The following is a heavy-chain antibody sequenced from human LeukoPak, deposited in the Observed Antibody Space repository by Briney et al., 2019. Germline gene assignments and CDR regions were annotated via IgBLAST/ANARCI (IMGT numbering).Heavy chain of an antibody. V-gene: IGHV3-23*01. CDR2: ITGGGDTT. Sequence: GSLRLSCAASGFTFTSYAMSWVRQAPGKGLEWVSAITGGGDTTYYAASVKGRFTISRDNSKNTLYLQMSSLRAEDTAIYYCAKSVRISTPYLFDYWGQGTLVTVSS. D-gene: IGHD2-21*01. J-gene: IGHJ4*02. CDR3: AKSVRISTPYLFDY. CDR1: GFTFTSYA.